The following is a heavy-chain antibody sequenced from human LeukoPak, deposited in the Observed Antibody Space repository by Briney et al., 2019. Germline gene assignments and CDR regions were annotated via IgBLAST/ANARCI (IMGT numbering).Heavy chain of an antibody. V-gene: IGHV4-59*01. Sequence: SETLSLTCTVSGGSISSYYWTWIRQPPGKGLEWIGHIYDSGNTNYNPSLKSRVTISVDTAQNQISLNLNSVTAADTAVYYCARFGDMFDYWGQGTLVTVSS. CDR2: IYDSGNT. J-gene: IGHJ4*02. D-gene: IGHD3-10*01. CDR3: ARFGDMFDY. CDR1: GGSISSYY.